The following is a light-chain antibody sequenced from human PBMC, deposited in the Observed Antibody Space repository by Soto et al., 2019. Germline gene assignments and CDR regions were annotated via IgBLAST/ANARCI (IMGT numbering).Light chain of an antibody. CDR1: QSISSY. Sequence: DIQMTQSPSSLSASVGDRVTITCRASQSISSYLNWYQQKPGKAPKLLIYAASSLQSGVPSRFSGSGSGTDFALTISSLQPDDFGTYYCQQYKSYWTFGQGTKVDIK. CDR3: QQYKSYWT. V-gene: IGKV1-39*01. CDR2: AAS. J-gene: IGKJ1*01.